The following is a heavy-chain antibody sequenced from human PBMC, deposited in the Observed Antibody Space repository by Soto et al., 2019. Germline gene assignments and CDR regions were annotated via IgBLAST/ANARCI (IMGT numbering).Heavy chain of an antibody. V-gene: IGHV4-30-4*02. CDR2: IYYSGNT. CDR1: GGSISSGDYY. D-gene: IGHD2-2*01. CDR3: TSSSLCGVDV. J-gene: IGHJ6*02. Sequence: TSESLSLTCSVSGGSISSGDYYWSWIRQSPGKGLEWIGNIYYSGNTYYNPSLRGRLIISIDTYKNQFSPKVGSVTSAETAVYYCTSSSLCGVDVWGQGTTVTVSS.